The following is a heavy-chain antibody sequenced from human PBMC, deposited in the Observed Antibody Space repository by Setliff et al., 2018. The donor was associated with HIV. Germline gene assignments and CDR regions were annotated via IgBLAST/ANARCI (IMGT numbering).Heavy chain of an antibody. J-gene: IGHJ4*02. D-gene: IGHD2-21*02. V-gene: IGHV1-2*06. CDR3: ARGVPLLPPNF. Sequence: VASVKVSCKASGYTFIDKYMHWVRQAPGKGLHWMGRIDPENDETKYSQKFQVRFTISVDTSERQFSLRMTSTTAADTAVYYCARGVPLLPPNFWGQGTLVTVSS. CDR2: IDPENDET. CDR1: GYTFIDKY.